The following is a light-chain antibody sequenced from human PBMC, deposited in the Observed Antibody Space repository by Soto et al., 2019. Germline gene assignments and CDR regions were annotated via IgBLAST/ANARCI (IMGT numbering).Light chain of an antibody. CDR3: HPYDSYPLT. J-gene: IGKJ4*01. CDR1: QGISSD. V-gene: IGKV1-8*01. Sequence: AIRMTQSPSSFSASTGDRVTITCRASQGISSDLAWYQQKPGKAPKLLIYAASTLQSGVPSRFSGSGSGTDFTLTISCLQSEDFATYYCHPYDSYPLTFGGGTKVEIK. CDR2: AAS.